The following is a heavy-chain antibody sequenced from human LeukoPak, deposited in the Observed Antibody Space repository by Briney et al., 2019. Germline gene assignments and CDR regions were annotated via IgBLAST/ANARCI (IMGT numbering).Heavy chain of an antibody. Sequence: ASVKVSCKASGYTFTSYYMHWVRQAPGQGLEWMGIINPSGGSTSYAQKFQGRVTMTRDMSTSTVYMELSSLRSEDTAVYYCARAPLPADYYGSGSHGSSFDYWGQGTLVTVSS. V-gene: IGHV1-46*01. J-gene: IGHJ4*02. CDR3: ARAPLPADYYGSGSHGSSFDY. CDR2: INPSGGST. CDR1: GYTFTSYY. D-gene: IGHD3-10*01.